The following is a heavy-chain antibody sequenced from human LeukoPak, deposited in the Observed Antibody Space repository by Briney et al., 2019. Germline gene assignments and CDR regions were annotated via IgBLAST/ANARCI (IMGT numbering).Heavy chain of an antibody. CDR3: ARIGDDFDI. CDR1: GGSIRSSYYY. J-gene: IGHJ3*02. CDR2: IFYTGST. D-gene: IGHD3-16*01. V-gene: IGHV4-30-4*01. Sequence: SETLSLTCTVSGGSIRSSYYYWSWIRQPPGKGLEWIGYIFYTGSTYYNPSLKSRVTISGDMSKSQFSLKLSSVTAADTAVYYCARIGDDFDIWGQGTMVTVSS.